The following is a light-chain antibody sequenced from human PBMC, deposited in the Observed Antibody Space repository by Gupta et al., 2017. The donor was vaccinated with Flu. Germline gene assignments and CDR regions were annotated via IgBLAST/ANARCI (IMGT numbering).Light chain of an antibody. Sequence: DIVMTQSPEYLAVSLGERATINCKSSQSVLYTTNNKNYLAWYQQKPGQPPKVLIYWASTREAGVPDRFTGSGFGTDFNLTISGRQAEDVAVYFCQQYDDSPDYTFGQGTTLEIK. CDR1: QSVLYTTNNKNY. CDR2: WAS. CDR3: QQYDDSPDYT. J-gene: IGKJ2*01. V-gene: IGKV4-1*01.